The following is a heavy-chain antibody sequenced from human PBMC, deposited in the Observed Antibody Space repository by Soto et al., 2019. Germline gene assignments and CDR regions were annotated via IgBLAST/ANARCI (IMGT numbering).Heavy chain of an antibody. Sequence: ESLKISCKGSGYSFTSCWISWVRQMAGKGLVWMGRFDPSDSYTNYSPSFQGHVTISADKSISTAYLQWSSLKASDTAMYYCARQSIVVVTAIRESGMDVWGQGTTVNVSS. CDR1: GYSFTSCW. D-gene: IGHD2-21*02. J-gene: IGHJ6*01. CDR3: ARQSIVVVTAIRESGMDV. CDR2: FDPSDSYT. V-gene: IGHV5-10-1*01.